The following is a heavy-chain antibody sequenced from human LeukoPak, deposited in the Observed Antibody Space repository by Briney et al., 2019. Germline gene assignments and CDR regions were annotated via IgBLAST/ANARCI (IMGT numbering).Heavy chain of an antibody. J-gene: IGHJ5*02. CDR1: GGSISSGSYY. D-gene: IGHD3-3*01. CDR2: IYTSGST. Sequence: PSQTLSLTCTVSGGSISSGSYYWSWIRQPAGKGLEWIGRIYTSGSTNYNPSLKSRVTISVDTSKNQFSLKLSSVTAADTAVYHCARTYYDFWSGYYRDNNWFDPWGQGTLVTVSS. CDR3: ARTYYDFWSGYYRDNNWFDP. V-gene: IGHV4-61*02.